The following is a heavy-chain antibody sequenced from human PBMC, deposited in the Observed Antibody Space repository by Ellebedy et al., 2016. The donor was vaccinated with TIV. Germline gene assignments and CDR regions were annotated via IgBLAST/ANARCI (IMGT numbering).Heavy chain of an antibody. J-gene: IGHJ4*02. Sequence: ASVKVSCKASGYTFTKYGICWVRQAPGQGLEWMGWTSTYNDNTKYAQKLQGRVTMTTDTSTRTAYMELRSLRSDDTAVYYCARNAPYGDHVGYWGQGTLVTVSS. V-gene: IGHV1-18*01. D-gene: IGHD4-17*01. CDR2: TSTYNDNT. CDR3: ARNAPYGDHVGY. CDR1: GYTFTKYG.